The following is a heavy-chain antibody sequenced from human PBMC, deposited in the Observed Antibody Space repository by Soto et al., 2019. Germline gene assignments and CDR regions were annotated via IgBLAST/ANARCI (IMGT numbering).Heavy chain of an antibody. V-gene: IGHV4-61*01. Sequence: SETLSLTCPVSGGSVSSGSYYWSWIRQPPGKGLEWIGHIYYSGSTNYNPSLKSRVTISVDTSKNQFSLKLNSVTAADTAVYYCASYSSGWYDVSYWGQGTLVTVSS. CDR1: GGSVSSGSYY. D-gene: IGHD6-19*01. J-gene: IGHJ4*02. CDR3: ASYSSGWYDVSY. CDR2: IYYSGST.